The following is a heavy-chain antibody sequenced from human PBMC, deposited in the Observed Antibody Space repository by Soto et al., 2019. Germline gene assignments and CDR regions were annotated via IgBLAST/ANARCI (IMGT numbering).Heavy chain of an antibody. Sequence: QVQLVQSGAEVKKPGASVKVSCKASGYTFTSYGISWVRQAPGQGLEWMGWISAYNGNTNYAQKLQGRVTMTTDTXXSXAXXERRSLRSDDTAVYYCARDGRGTAMGCTEGDWFDPWGQGTLVTVSS. CDR1: GYTFTSYG. CDR2: ISAYNGNT. D-gene: IGHD5-18*01. CDR3: ARDGRGTAMGCTEGDWFDP. J-gene: IGHJ5*02. V-gene: IGHV1-18*01.